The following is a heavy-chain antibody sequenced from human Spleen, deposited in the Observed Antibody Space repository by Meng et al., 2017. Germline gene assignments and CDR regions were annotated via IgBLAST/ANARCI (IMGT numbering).Heavy chain of an antibody. V-gene: IGHV4-34*02. CDR2: INDSGRT. CDR1: GGSFSGFY. J-gene: IGHJ5*02. CDR3: ARGGSVQSP. Sequence: QVQLQQWCAGLLKPSETLSLTCAVSGGSFSGFYWSWIRQPPGQGLQWIGEINDSGRTNFNPSLRNRVTMSVDVSKNQFSLNVSSMTAADTAVYYCARGGSVQSPWGQGTLVTVSS.